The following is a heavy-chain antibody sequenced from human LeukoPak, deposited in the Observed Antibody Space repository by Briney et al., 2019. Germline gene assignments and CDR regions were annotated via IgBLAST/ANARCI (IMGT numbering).Heavy chain of an antibody. Sequence: SETLSLTCAVYGGSFSGYYWSWIRQPPGQRLEWIGEINHSSSTNYNPSLKSPVTISVDKSKNQFSLKLSSVAAAAAVVYYCARYSYDILTGYPKGWFDPWGQGTLVTVSS. CDR1: GGSFSGYY. D-gene: IGHD3-9*01. J-gene: IGHJ5*02. CDR3: ARYSYDILTGYPKGWFDP. V-gene: IGHV4-34*01. CDR2: INHSSST.